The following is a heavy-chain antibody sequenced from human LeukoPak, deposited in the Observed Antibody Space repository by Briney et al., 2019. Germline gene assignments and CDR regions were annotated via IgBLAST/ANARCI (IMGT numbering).Heavy chain of an antibody. J-gene: IGHJ4*02. CDR3: AREGLGELTLDY. CDR1: GYTFTIYG. Sequence: ASVKLSCKFCGYTFTIYGINWVRQAPGQGLEWVGWISTDHGDTNYAEKIQGRLTMTTATSTSTAYMELRGLRSADTAVYYCAREGLGELTLDYWGQGTLVTVSS. D-gene: IGHD3-16*01. V-gene: IGHV1-18*01. CDR2: ISTDHGDT.